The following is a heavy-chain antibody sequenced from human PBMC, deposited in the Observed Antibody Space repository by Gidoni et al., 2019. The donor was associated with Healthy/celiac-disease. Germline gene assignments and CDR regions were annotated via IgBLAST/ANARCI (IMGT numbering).Heavy chain of an antibody. Sequence: EVQLVESGGGLVKPGGSLRLSCAASGFTFSSYSMNWVRQAPGKGLEWVSSISSSSSYIYYADSVKGRFTISRDNAKNSLYLQMNSLRAEDTAVYYCASRASSTSSPAPFWGQGTLVTVSS. CDR1: GFTFSSYS. CDR2: ISSSSSYI. J-gene: IGHJ4*02. V-gene: IGHV3-21*01. CDR3: ASRASSTSSPAPF. D-gene: IGHD2-2*01.